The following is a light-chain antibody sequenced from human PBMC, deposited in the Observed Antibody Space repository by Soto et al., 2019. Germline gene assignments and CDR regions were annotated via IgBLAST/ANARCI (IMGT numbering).Light chain of an antibody. V-gene: IGKV3-15*01. CDR3: QKYNNWPPIT. CDR1: QSVSSN. CDR2: GAS. J-gene: IGKJ5*01. Sequence: EIVLTQSPGTLSLSPGERATLSCRASQSVSSNLAWYQHKPGQAPRLLIFGASTRATGIPDRFSGSGSGTEFTLTINRLQSEDFAVYYCQKYNNWPPITFGQGTRLEIK.